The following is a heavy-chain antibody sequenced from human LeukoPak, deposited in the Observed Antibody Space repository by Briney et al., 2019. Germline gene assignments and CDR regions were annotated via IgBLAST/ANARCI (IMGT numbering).Heavy chain of an antibody. Sequence: GGSLRLSCAASGFTFSDYYMSWIRQAPGKGLEWVSYISSSGSSLYYADSVKGRFTISRDNAKKSLYLQMNSLRVEDTAVYYCARDHPDIVVVIAAQGLGYWGQGTLVTVSS. CDR2: ISSSGSSL. D-gene: IGHD2-15*01. V-gene: IGHV3-11*01. CDR3: ARDHPDIVVVIAAQGLGY. J-gene: IGHJ4*02. CDR1: GFTFSDYY.